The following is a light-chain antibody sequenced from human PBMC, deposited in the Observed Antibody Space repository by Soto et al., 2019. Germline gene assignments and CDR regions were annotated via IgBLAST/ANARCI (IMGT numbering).Light chain of an antibody. J-gene: IGKJ1*01. CDR2: LGS. CDR1: QSLLHSNGYNY. V-gene: IGKV2-28*01. Sequence: DIVMTQSPLSLPVTPGEPASISCRSSQSLLHSNGYNYLDWYLQKPGQSPQLLIYLGSNRASGVPDRFSGSGSGTDFTLKISRVEAEDVGVYYCMQHLQIWTFGQGTKVEIK. CDR3: MQHLQIWT.